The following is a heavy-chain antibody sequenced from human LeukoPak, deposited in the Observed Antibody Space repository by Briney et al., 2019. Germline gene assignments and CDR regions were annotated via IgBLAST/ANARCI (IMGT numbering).Heavy chain of an antibody. V-gene: IGHV1-18*01. J-gene: IGHJ1*01. CDR2: ISAYNGNT. CDR3: ARDHVDYDILTGYVSAEYFQH. Sequence: ASVKVSCTASSYTFTSYGISWVRLAPGQGLEWMGWISAYNGNTNYAQKLQGRVTMTTDTSTSTAYMELRSLRSDDTAVYYCARDHVDYDILTGYVSAEYFQHWGQGTLVTVSS. D-gene: IGHD3-9*01. CDR1: SYTFTSYG.